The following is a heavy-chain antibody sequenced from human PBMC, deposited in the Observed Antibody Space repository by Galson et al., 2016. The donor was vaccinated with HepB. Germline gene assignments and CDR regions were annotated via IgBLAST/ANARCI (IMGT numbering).Heavy chain of an antibody. J-gene: IGHJ5*02. CDR1: GFTFSSYA. V-gene: IGHV3-30*04. Sequence: SLRLSCAASGFTFSSYAMHWVRQAPGKGLEWVAVISYDGSNKYYADSVKGRFTISRDNAKNTLYLQMDSLRVDDTAVYYCIRDWRNGAYDRWGQGALVTVSS. D-gene: IGHD2-8*01. CDR2: ISYDGSNK. CDR3: IRDWRNGAYDR.